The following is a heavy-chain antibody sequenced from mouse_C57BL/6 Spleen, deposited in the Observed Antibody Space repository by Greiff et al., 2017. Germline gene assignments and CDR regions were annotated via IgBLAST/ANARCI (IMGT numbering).Heavy chain of an antibody. Sequence: EVQRVESGGGLVQPGGSLSLSCAASGFTFTDYYMSWVRQPPGKALEWLGFLRNKANGYTTEYSASVKGRFTISRDNSQNILYLQMNALRAEDSATYYCARSLGDYNAMDYWGQGTSVTVSS. CDR2: LRNKANGYTT. CDR3: ARSLGDYNAMDY. V-gene: IGHV7-3*01. J-gene: IGHJ4*01. D-gene: IGHD3-3*01. CDR1: GFTFTDYY.